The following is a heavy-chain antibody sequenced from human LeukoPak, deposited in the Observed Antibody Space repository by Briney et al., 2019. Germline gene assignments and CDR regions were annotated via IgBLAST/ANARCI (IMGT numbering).Heavy chain of an antibody. CDR3: ARSRAYDYHFDN. CDR2: IFYSGST. D-gene: IGHD5-12*01. J-gene: IGHJ4*02. Sequence: IPSETLSLTCTVSGGSISSYYWSWIRQSPGKGLEWIGYIFYSGSTNYNPSLKSRVTISVDTSRNQFSLKLTSVTAADTAVYYCARSRAYDYHFDNWGQGTLVTVSS. CDR1: GGSISSYY. V-gene: IGHV4-59*01.